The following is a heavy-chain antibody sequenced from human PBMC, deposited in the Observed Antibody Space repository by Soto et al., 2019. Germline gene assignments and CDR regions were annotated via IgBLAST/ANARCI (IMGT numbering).Heavy chain of an antibody. Sequence: GGSLRLSCAASGFTFSSYAMSWVRQAPGKGLEWVSAISGSGGSTYYADSVKGRFTISRDNSKNTLYLQMNSLRAEDTAVYYCAKFPGVAVAGGDFDYWGQGTLVTVSS. CDR3: AKFPGVAVAGGDFDY. V-gene: IGHV3-23*01. J-gene: IGHJ4*02. D-gene: IGHD6-19*01. CDR2: ISGSGGST. CDR1: GFTFSSYA.